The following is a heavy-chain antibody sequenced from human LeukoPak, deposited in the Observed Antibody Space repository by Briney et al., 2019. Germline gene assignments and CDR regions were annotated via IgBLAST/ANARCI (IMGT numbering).Heavy chain of an antibody. D-gene: IGHD3-3*01. Sequence: QPGGSLRLSCAASGFTFSSYAMSWVRQAPGKGLEWVSAISGSGGSTYYADSVKGRFTISRDNSKNTLYLQMNSLRAEDTAVYYCAKDGFWSGYYNRAFDYWGQGTLVTVSS. CDR2: ISGSGGST. CDR1: GFTFSSYA. CDR3: AKDGFWSGYYNRAFDY. V-gene: IGHV3-23*01. J-gene: IGHJ4*02.